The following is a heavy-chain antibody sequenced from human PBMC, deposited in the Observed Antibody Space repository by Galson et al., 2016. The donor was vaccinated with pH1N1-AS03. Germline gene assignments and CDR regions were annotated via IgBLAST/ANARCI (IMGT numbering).Heavy chain of an antibody. CDR2: INPSGGTT. CDR3: ARTPAEMATIIFDY. J-gene: IGHJ4*02. Sequence: SVKVSCKASGYTYTNYFMHWVRQAPGQGLEWMGVINPSGGTTRYAQKFQGRVTMTRDTSTSTVYMELSRLRSADTAVYYCARTPAEMATIIFDYWGQGTLVTVSS. D-gene: IGHD5-24*01. V-gene: IGHV1-46*01. CDR1: GYTYTNYF.